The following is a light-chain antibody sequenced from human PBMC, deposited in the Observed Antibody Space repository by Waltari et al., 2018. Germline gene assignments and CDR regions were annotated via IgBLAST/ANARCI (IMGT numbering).Light chain of an antibody. J-gene: IGLJ3*02. CDR3: ATWDDSLNGRV. CDR2: ANY. Sequence: QSVLTQPPSASGTPGQRVTISCSVSFPTIGPDTITRYQQLPGTAPKVLIFANYHRPSGVPDRFSGSKSGTSGSLVISGLQSEDEADYFCATWDDSLNGRVFGGGTKLTVL. CDR1: FPTIGPDT. V-gene: IGLV1-44*01.